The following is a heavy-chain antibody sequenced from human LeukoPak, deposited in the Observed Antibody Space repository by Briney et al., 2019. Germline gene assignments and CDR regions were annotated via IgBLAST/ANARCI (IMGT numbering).Heavy chain of an antibody. V-gene: IGHV4-39*01. J-gene: IGHJ4*02. Sequence: NRSETETLLCSVSGASISNRRYYSAWLRQPPGKGLEWIGSIYYNGATNSYADFGRGLTITVETSENQIFLTGGSVAAADAAVYYCATLNTDGRYFHNWGQGTLVTVSS. CDR3: ATLNTDGRYFHN. CDR1: GASISNRRYY. D-gene: IGHD5-24*01. CDR2: IYYNGAT.